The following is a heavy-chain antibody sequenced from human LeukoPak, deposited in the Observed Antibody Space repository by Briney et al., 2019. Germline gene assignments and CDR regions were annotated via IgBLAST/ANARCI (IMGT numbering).Heavy chain of an antibody. CDR1: GFAFSTYG. J-gene: IGHJ6*02. CDR3: AKDLALVVVTDNGMDV. Sequence: PGSSLRLSCAASGFAFSTYGMHWVRQAPGKGLEWVAVISYDGNNKYYADSVKGRFAISRDNSKNTLYLQMNSLRAEDTAVYYCAKDLALVVVTDNGMDVWGQGTTVTVSS. D-gene: IGHD2-21*02. V-gene: IGHV3-30*18. CDR2: ISYDGNNK.